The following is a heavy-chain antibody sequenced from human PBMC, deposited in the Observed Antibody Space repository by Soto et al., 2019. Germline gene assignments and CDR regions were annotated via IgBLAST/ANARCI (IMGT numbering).Heavy chain of an antibody. CDR1: GGTFSTYA. V-gene: IGHV1-69*18. CDR2: IIPLFGTT. J-gene: IGHJ5*02. D-gene: IGHD2-21*02. Sequence: QVQLVQSGAEVRNPGSSLKVSCKASGGTFSTYAINWVRQAPGQGLEWMGMIIPLFGTTKYAQKLQGRITITADESTTTSNMELTSLRNEDTAVYFCAREGGGWNSGDCDHWGQGTQVTVSS. CDR3: AREGGGWNSGDCDH.